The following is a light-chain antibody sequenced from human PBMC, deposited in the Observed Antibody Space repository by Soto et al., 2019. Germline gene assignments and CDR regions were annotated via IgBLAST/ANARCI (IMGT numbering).Light chain of an antibody. Sequence: DIVMTQSPLCLPVTPGEPASISCRSSQSLLHSNGYNYLDWYLQKPGQSPQLLIYLGSNRASGVPDRFSGSGSGTDFTLKISRVEAEDVGVYYCMQALQTPFFGPGTKVDIK. CDR2: LGS. CDR1: QSLLHSNGYNY. CDR3: MQALQTPF. V-gene: IGKV2-28*01. J-gene: IGKJ3*01.